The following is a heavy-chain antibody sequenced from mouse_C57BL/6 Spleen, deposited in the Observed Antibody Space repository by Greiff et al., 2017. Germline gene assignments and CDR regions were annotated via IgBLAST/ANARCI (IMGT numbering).Heavy chain of an antibody. CDR1: GFTFTDYY. Sequence: EVQRVESGGGLVQPGGSLSLSCAASGFTFTDYYMSWVRQPPGKALEWLGFIRHKANGYTTEYSASVKGRFTIARDNSQSSLYLQMNALSAEDSATYYCARVSYLDYWGQGTTLTVSS. CDR3: ARVSYLDY. V-gene: IGHV7-3*01. J-gene: IGHJ2*01. CDR2: IRHKANGYTT.